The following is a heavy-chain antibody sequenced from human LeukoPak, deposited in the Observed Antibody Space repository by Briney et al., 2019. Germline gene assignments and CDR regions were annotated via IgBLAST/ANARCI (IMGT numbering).Heavy chain of an antibody. J-gene: IGHJ5*02. CDR2: ISSASNTI. CDR1: GFTLSSYS. Sequence: GESLRLSCAASGFTLSSYSMNSVRQAPGKGLEWVSYISSASNTIYYADSVKGRFTISRDNAKNSLYLQMNSLRAEDTAMYYSARGSWFGDYNWVEPSGHGTLVTASS. D-gene: IGHD3-10*01. CDR3: ARGSWFGDYNWVEP. V-gene: IGHV3-48*01.